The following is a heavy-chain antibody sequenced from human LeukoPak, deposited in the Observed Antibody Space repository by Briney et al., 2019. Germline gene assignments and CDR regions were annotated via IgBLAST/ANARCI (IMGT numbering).Heavy chain of an antibody. J-gene: IGHJ4*02. D-gene: IGHD3-9*01. CDR3: ARGRNFY. CDR1: GFTFSSYW. CDR2: IKQDGSEK. Sequence: GGSLRLSCAASGFTFSSYWVSWVRQAPGKGLEWVANIKQDGSEKYYVDSVKGRFTISRDNAKNSLYLQMNSLRAEDTAVYYCARGRNFYWGQGTLVTVSS. V-gene: IGHV3-7*01.